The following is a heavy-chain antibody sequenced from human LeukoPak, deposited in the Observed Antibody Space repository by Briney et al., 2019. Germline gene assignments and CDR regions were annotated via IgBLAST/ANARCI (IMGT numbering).Heavy chain of an antibody. CDR1: GFTFSSYD. D-gene: IGHD6-6*01. CDR2: VSSSSTSI. V-gene: IGHV3-48*04. CDR3: ARGGAARPDI. J-gene: IGHJ3*02. Sequence: PGGTLRLSCAASGFTFSSYDMNWVRQAPGKGLEWVSYVSSSSTSIDYADSVRGRFTISRDNARNSLYLQMNSLRAEDTAVYYCARGGAARPDIWGQGTMVIVSS.